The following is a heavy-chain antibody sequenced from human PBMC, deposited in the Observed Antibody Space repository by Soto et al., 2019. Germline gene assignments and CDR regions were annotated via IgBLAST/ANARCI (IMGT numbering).Heavy chain of an antibody. Sequence: GGSLRLSCAASGFTFSDYYMSWIRQAPGKGLEWVSYISSSSSYTNYADSVKGRFTISRDNAKNSLYLQMNSLRAEDTAVYYCARRDGYNFNSFDYWGHGTLVTVSS. J-gene: IGHJ4*01. CDR3: ARRDGYNFNSFDY. CDR2: ISSSSSYT. D-gene: IGHD5-12*01. V-gene: IGHV3-11*06. CDR1: GFTFSDYY.